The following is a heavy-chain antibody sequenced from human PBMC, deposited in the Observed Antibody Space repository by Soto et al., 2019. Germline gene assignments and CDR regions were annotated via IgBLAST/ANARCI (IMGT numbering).Heavy chain of an antibody. CDR2: SDDEGVSA. Sequence: DAQLVESGGGLVQPGGSLRLSCGASGFTFSTSWIHWVRQRPGKGLVWVARSDDEGVSAMHSDSVKGRVAISTDNATNSLYLQMNRLRVEDTAVYYCARDTHCNGVSCYGGGLDVWGQGTSVTVS. CDR3: ARDTHCNGVSCYGGGLDV. CDR1: GFTFSTSW. D-gene: IGHD2-8*01. J-gene: IGHJ6*02. V-gene: IGHV3-74*03.